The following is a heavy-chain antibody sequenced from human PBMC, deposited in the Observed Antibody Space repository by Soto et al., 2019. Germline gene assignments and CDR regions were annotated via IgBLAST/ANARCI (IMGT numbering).Heavy chain of an antibody. CDR2: ISFDGSNK. J-gene: IGHJ6*02. V-gene: IGHV3-30-3*01. D-gene: IGHD6-19*01. Sequence: QMQLVESGGGVVQPGESLRLSCAASGFKFNYYPMHWVRQTPGKGLEWVAVISFDGSNKFYADSVKGRFTISKDNSKNMLYLQMNSVRPEDAAVYYCARLPGALVAVLYIYPLDGREALSDVDVWGQGTTVSVSS. CDR1: GFKFNYYP. CDR3: ARLPGALVAVLYIYPLDGREALSDVDV.